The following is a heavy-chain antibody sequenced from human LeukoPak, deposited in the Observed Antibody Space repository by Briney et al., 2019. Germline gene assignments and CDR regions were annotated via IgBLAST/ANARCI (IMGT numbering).Heavy chain of an antibody. V-gene: IGHV4-39*07. J-gene: IGHJ4*02. Sequence: PSETLSLTCTVSGGSISSSSYYWGWIRQPPGKGLEWIGSMYSSGSTHYNPSLKSRVTISVDTSKNQFSLKLSSVTAADTAVYYCARSGSGYPRYYFDYWGQGTLVTVSS. CDR1: GGSISSSSYY. D-gene: IGHD5-12*01. CDR3: ARSGSGYPRYYFDY. CDR2: MYSSGST.